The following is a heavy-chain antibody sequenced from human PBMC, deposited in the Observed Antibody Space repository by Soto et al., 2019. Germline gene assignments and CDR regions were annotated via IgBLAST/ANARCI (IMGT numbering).Heavy chain of an antibody. CDR1: GGTFSSYA. CDR3: ARRYDFWSGLIETDAFDI. CDR2: IIPLFGTA. D-gene: IGHD3-3*01. V-gene: IGHV1-69*01. Sequence: QVQLVQSGAEVKKPGSSVKVSGKASGGTFSSYAISWVRQAPGQGLEWMGGIIPLFGTANYAQKFQGRVTITADESTSTAYMELSSLRSEDTAVYYCARRYDFWSGLIETDAFDIWGQGTMVTVSS. J-gene: IGHJ3*02.